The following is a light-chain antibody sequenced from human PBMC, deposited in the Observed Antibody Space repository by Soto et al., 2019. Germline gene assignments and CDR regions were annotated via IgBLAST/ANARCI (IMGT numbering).Light chain of an antibody. J-gene: IGLJ3*02. CDR3: CSYTGTTSPWV. CDR1: SSDIGAYDY. CDR2: EVN. V-gene: IGLV2-14*01. Sequence: QSVLTQPASVSGSPGESIIISCTGSSSDIGAYDYVSWYQHHPGRAPKVIIFEVNDRASGVSHRFSGSKSGNTASLTISGLQAEDEADYYCCSYTGTTSPWVFGGGTNLTVL.